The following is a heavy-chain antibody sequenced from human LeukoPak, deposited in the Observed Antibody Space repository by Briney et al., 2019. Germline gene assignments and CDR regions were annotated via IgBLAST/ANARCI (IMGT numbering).Heavy chain of an antibody. CDR2: IYPGDSDS. J-gene: IGHJ4*02. CDR1: GYTFTSYW. V-gene: IGHV5-51*01. D-gene: IGHD6-19*01. Sequence: GAALKISCKGAGYTFTSYWIGWGRRLPGKGLGWMGIIYPGDSDSRYSPSFKGQVTISADKSISTAYLQWSSLKASDTAMYYCARPRGSGWRLQFDYWGQGTLVPVSS. CDR3: ARPRGSGWRLQFDY.